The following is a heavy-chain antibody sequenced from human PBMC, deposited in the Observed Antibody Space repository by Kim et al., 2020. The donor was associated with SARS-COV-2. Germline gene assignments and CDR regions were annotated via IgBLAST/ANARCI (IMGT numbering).Heavy chain of an antibody. CDR1: GYTFTNYA. CDR3: ARGQGSSDLDY. Sequence: ASVKVSCKASGYTFTNYAIYWVRQAPGQRLEWMGWIKAGNGDTEYSQTFQGRVTISRDTSASTAYMEVSSLRSEDTAVYFCARGQGSSDLDYWGQGTLVTVSS. J-gene: IGHJ4*02. CDR2: IKAGNGDT. D-gene: IGHD6-6*01. V-gene: IGHV1-3*01.